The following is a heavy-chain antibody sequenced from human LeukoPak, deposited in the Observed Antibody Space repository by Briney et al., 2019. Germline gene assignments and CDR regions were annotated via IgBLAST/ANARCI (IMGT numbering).Heavy chain of an antibody. CDR3: ARGRKSLRFLEWLFHFDY. Sequence: ASVMVSCKASGYTFTSYYMHWVRQAPGQGLEWMGIINPSGGSTSYAQKFQGRVTMTRDTSTSTVYMELSSLRSEDTAVYYCARGRKSLRFLEWLFHFDYWGQGTLVTVSS. D-gene: IGHD3-3*01. CDR1: GYTFTSYY. V-gene: IGHV1-46*01. CDR2: INPSGGST. J-gene: IGHJ4*02.